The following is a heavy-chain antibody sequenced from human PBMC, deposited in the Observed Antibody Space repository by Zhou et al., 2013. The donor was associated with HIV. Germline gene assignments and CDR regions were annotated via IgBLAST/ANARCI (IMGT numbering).Heavy chain of an antibody. CDR3: GRRGSWGDRTTIIRGGVDV. CDR2: INPNSGKG. CDR1: GYIFNGYH. J-gene: IGHJ6*02. D-gene: IGHD3-10*01. V-gene: IGHV1-8*02. Sequence: QVQLVQSGAEVKKPGASVKVSCKASGYIFNGYHMHWVRQASGQGLEWMGWINPNSGKGYYAQRFQGRVTMSRNISTTTAHMELSSLTSEDTAVYYCGRRGSWGDRTTIIRGGVDVWGQGTTVSVSS.